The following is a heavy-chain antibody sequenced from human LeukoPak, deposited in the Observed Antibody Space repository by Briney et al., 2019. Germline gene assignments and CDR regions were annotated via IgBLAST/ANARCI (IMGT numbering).Heavy chain of an antibody. D-gene: IGHD6-19*01. CDR3: SKRGPNTGWHFFDH. Sequence: GGSLRLSSAVSGFTFSNYAMSWVRQTPAGGLEWVSSINEVGDDTNYVDSVRGRFTVSRDNSKNTLYLQLNSLRAEDTALYYCSKRGPNTGWHFFDHWGPGTLVTVS. V-gene: IGHV3-23*01. J-gene: IGHJ5*02. CDR2: INEVGDDT. CDR1: GFTFSNYA.